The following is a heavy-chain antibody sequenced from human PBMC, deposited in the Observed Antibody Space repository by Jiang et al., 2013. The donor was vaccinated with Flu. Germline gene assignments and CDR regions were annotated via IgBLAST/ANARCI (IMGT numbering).Heavy chain of an antibody. CDR1: GYTFTSYY. J-gene: IGHJ4*02. CDR3: ARDIGWLRDHVVATGTFDY. Sequence: SGAEVKKPGASVKVSCKASGYTFTSYYMHWVRQAPGQGLEWMGIINPSGGSTSYAQKFQGRVTMTRDTSTSTVYMELSSLRSEDTAVYYCARDIGWLRDHVVATGTFDYWGQGTLVTVSS. V-gene: IGHV1-46*01. D-gene: IGHD2-21*01. CDR2: INPSGGST.